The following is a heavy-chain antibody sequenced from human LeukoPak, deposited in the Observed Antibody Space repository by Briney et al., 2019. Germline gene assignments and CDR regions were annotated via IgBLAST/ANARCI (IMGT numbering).Heavy chain of an antibody. CDR2: IYYSGST. D-gene: IGHD4-17*01. J-gene: IGHJ4*02. CDR1: GGSISSSSSY. Sequence: SETLSLTCTVSGGSISSSSSYWGWVRQPPGKGLEWIGSIYYSGSTFYNPSLTSRVTISVDTSKNQFSLRLSSVTATDTAMYYCARHSVRATVTKPFDYWGQGTLVTVSS. CDR3: ARHSVRATVTKPFDY. V-gene: IGHV4-39*01.